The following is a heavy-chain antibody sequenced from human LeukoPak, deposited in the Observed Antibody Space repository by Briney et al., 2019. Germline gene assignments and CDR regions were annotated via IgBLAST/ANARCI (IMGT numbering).Heavy chain of an antibody. V-gene: IGHV1-2*02. J-gene: IGHJ4*02. CDR1: GYTFTGYY. Sequence: ASVKVSCKASGYTFTGYYMHWVRQAPGQGLEWMGWINPNSGGTNYAQKFQGRVTMTRDTSISTAYMDLSRLRSDDTAVYYCARGRIVGATFDYFDYWGQGTLVTVSS. CDR3: ARGRIVGATFDYFDY. CDR2: INPNSGGT. D-gene: IGHD1-26*01.